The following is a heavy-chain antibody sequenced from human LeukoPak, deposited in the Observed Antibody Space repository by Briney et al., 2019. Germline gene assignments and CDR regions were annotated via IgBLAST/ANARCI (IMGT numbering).Heavy chain of an antibody. CDR3: AREHIVVVTAIPDYYYYMDV. CDR1: GYTFTGYY. Sequence: GASVKVSCKASGYTFTGYYMHWVRQAPGQGLEWMGWINPNSGGTNYAQKFQGRVTMTRDTSISTAYMELSRLRSADTAVYYCAREHIVVVTAIPDYYYYMDVWGKGTTVTASS. V-gene: IGHV1-2*02. CDR2: INPNSGGT. J-gene: IGHJ6*03. D-gene: IGHD2-21*02.